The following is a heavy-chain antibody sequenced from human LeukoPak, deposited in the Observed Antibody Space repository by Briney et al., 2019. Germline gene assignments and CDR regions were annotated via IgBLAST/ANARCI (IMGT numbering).Heavy chain of an antibody. J-gene: IGHJ5*02. D-gene: IGHD4-23*01. V-gene: IGHV1-46*01. CDR1: GYTFTSYY. CDR2: INPSGGST. Sequence: ASVKVSCKASGYTFTSYYMHWVRQAPGQGLEWMGIINPSGGSTSYAQKLQGRVTMTRDTSTSTVYMELSSLRSEDTAVYYCARPVGGKNWFDPWGQGTLVTVSS. CDR3: ARPVGGKNWFDP.